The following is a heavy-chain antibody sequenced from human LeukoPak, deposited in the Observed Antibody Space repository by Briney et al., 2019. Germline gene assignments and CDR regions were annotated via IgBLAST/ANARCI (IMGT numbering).Heavy chain of an antibody. Sequence: PGGSLRLSCAASGFTFSSSGMHWVRQAPGKGLEWVAVISYDGSDKYYADSVKGRFTISRDNSKNTLYLQMNSLRAEDTAMYYCAKDRSSNWALDYWGQGTLVTVSS. D-gene: IGHD1-1*01. CDR2: ISYDGSDK. V-gene: IGHV3-30*18. CDR3: AKDRSSNWALDY. CDR1: GFTFSSSG. J-gene: IGHJ4*02.